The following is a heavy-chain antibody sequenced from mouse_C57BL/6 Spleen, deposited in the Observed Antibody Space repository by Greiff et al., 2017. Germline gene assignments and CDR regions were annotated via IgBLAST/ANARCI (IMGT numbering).Heavy chain of an antibody. D-gene: IGHD1-1*01. CDR3: ARVVANYYAMDY. J-gene: IGHJ4*01. Sequence: VQLQQPGAELVRPGSSVKLSCKASGYTFTSYWMHWVKQRPIQGLEWIGKIDPSDSETHYNQKFKDKATLTVDKSSSTAYMQLSSLTSEDSAVYYCARVVANYYAMDYWGQGTSVTVSS. V-gene: IGHV1-52*01. CDR1: GYTFTSYW. CDR2: IDPSDSET.